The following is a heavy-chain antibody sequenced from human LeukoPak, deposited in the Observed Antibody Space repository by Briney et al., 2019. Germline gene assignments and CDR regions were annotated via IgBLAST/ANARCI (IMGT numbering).Heavy chain of an antibody. CDR3: TTDPRYCSSTSCYLG. J-gene: IGHJ4*02. Sequence: GGSLRLSCAASGFTFSNAWMSWVRQAPGKGLEWVGRIKSKTDGGTTDYAAPVKGRFTISRDDSKSTLYLQMSSLKTEDTAVYYCTTDPRYCSSTSCYLGGGQGTLVTVSS. CDR1: GFTFSNAW. D-gene: IGHD2-2*01. V-gene: IGHV3-15*01. CDR2: IKSKTDGGTT.